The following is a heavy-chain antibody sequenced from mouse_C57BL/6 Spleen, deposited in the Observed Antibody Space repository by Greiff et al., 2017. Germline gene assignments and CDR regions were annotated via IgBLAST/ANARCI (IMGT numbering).Heavy chain of an antibody. Sequence: EVMLVESGGGLVKPGGSLKLSCAASGFTFSDYGMHWVRQAPEQGLEWVAYISSGSSTIYYADTVKGRFTISRDNAKNTRFLQMTSLRSEDTAMYYCAKGNYGNLFGYWGQGTTLTVSS. D-gene: IGHD2-1*01. CDR1: GFTFSDYG. J-gene: IGHJ2*01. CDR2: ISSGSSTI. V-gene: IGHV5-17*01. CDR3: AKGNYGNLFGY.